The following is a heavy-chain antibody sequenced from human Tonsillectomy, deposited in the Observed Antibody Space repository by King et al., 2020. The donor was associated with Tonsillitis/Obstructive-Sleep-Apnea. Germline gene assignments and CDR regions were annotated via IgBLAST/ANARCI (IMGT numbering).Heavy chain of an antibody. J-gene: IGHJ4*02. CDR1: GYTFTGYY. CDR2: IDPNSGGT. Sequence: QLVQSGAEVKKPGASVKVSCKASGYTFTGYYIHWVRQAPGQGLEWMGRIDPNSGGTSYAQKFQGRVTMTRDTSISTAYMELSRLTSDDTAVYYCARGDLWWCDYWGQGTLVIVSS. CDR3: ARGDLWWCDY. D-gene: IGHD2-21*01. V-gene: IGHV1-2*02.